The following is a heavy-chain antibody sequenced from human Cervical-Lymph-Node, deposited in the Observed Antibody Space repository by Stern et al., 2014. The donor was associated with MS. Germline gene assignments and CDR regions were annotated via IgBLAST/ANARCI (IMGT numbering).Heavy chain of an antibody. D-gene: IGHD6-19*01. CDR1: GYTFTDYF. V-gene: IGHV1-2*02. Sequence: QVQLVQSGAEVKKPGASVTVSCKASGYTFTDYFLHWVRQAPGQGLEWMGWINPNSGGTNYAQKLQGRVTMTRDTSISTAYMELNRLTSDDTAVYYCARGDIAVAGTPRLRFDYWGQGTLVTVSS. CDR3: ARGDIAVAGTPRLRFDY. CDR2: INPNSGGT. J-gene: IGHJ4*02.